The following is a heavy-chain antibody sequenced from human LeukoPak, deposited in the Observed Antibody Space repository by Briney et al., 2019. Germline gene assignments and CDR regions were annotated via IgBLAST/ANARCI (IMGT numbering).Heavy chain of an antibody. CDR2: ISWNSGSI. V-gene: IGHV3-9*01. J-gene: IGHJ6*03. CDR3: VRGMSVFYYYYMDV. Sequence: GGSLRLSCTASGFTFDDHAIHWVRQPPGKGLEWVSSISWNSGSIAYAASVKGRFTISRDNAKSSVYLQMNSLNSGDTALYYCVRGMSVFYYYYMDVWGKGTTVTISS. CDR1: GFTFDDHA. D-gene: IGHD5/OR15-5a*01.